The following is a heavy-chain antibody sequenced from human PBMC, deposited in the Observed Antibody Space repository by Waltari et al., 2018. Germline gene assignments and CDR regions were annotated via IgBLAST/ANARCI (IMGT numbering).Heavy chain of an antibody. CDR3: ARDKLRWWELLLDY. Sequence: QVQLQESGPGLVKPSQTLSLTCTVSGGSISSGSYYWSWIRQPAGKGLEWIGYIYTSGSTNYNPSLKSRVTISVDTSKNQFSLKLSSVTAADTAVYYCARDKLRWWELLLDYWGQGTLVTVSS. J-gene: IGHJ4*02. V-gene: IGHV4-61*09. D-gene: IGHD1-26*01. CDR2: IYTSGST. CDR1: GGSISSGSYY.